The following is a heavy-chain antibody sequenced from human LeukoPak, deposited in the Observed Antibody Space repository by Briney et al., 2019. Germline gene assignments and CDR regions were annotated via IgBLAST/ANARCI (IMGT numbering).Heavy chain of an antibody. CDR3: ARHPPYYYDSSGYAFDY. J-gene: IGHJ4*02. CDR2: IYYSGST. CDR1: GGSISSNNYF. D-gene: IGHD3-22*01. Sequence: SETLSLTCTVSGGSISSNNYFWGWIRQPPGKGLEWIGSIYYSGSTYYNPSLKSRVTISVDTSKNQFSLKLSSVTAADTAVYYCARHPPYYYDSSGYAFDYWGQGTLVTVSS. V-gene: IGHV4-39*01.